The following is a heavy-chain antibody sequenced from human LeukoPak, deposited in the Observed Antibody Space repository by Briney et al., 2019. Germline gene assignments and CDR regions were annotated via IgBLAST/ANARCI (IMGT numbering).Heavy chain of an antibody. J-gene: IGHJ4*02. Sequence: GGSLRLSCAASGFTFSSYWMHWVRQAPGKGVVWVSRINSDGSSISYADSVKGRFTISRDNAKNTLYLQMNSLRAEDTAVYYCTRGRGVSFGYWGQGTLVTVSS. CDR1: GFTFSSYW. CDR3: TRGRGVSFGY. D-gene: IGHD3-10*01. V-gene: IGHV3-74*01. CDR2: INSDGSSI.